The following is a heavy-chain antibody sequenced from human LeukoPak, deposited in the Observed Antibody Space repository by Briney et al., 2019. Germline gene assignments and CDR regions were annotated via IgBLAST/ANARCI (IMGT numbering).Heavy chain of an antibody. CDR2: IRYDGTNK. J-gene: IGHJ4*02. V-gene: IGHV3-30*02. D-gene: IGHD2-15*01. CDR1: GFTFSSHG. CDR3: AKDKDSTNWYFDY. Sequence: GGSLRLSCAASGFTFSSHGMHWVRQAPGKGLEWVAFIRYDGTNKYYADSVKGRFTISRDNSKNTLYLQMNSLRAEDTAVYYCAKDKDSTNWYFDYWGQGTLVTISS.